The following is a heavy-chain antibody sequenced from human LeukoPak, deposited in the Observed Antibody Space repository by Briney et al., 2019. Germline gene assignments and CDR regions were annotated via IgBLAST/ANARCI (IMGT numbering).Heavy chain of an antibody. J-gene: IGHJ4*02. D-gene: IGHD3-9*01. CDR3: TRIRRAGRDLTGLDDY. Sequence: PSETLSLTCTVSGXSVSNNIYYWNWIRQPPGKGLEWIGYIYYGGSANYNPSLKSRATISLDTSKDQFSLKLTSVTAADTAVYYCTRIRRAGRDLTGLDDYWGQGTLVTVSS. V-gene: IGHV4-61*01. CDR1: GXSVSNNIYY. CDR2: IYYGGSA.